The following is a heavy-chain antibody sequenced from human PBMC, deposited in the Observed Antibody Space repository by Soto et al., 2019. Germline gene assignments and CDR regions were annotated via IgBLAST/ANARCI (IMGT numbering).Heavy chain of an antibody. V-gene: IGHV4-34*01. Sequence: PSETLSLTCAVYGGSFSGYYWSWIRQPPGKGLEWIGEINHSGSTNYNPSLKSRVTISVDTSKNQFSLKLSSVTAADTAVYYCARLGYSGYDSRYWGQGTLVTVSS. CDR2: INHSGST. J-gene: IGHJ4*02. D-gene: IGHD5-12*01. CDR1: GGSFSGYY. CDR3: ARLGYSGYDSRY.